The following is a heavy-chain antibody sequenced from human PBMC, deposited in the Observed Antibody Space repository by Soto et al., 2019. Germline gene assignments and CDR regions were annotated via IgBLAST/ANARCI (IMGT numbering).Heavy chain of an antibody. CDR2: SIPIFGTA. J-gene: IGHJ6*02. CDR1: GGTFNNYP. Sequence: GASVKVSCKASGGTFNNYPITWVRQAPGEGLEWMGGSIPIFGTANYAQKFPGRVTISVDESTSTAYMELSSLRSEDTAVYYCARGRGYSGDDHYYYFDMDVWGQGTTVTVSS. D-gene: IGHD5-12*01. V-gene: IGHV1-69*13. CDR3: ARGRGYSGDDHYYYFDMDV.